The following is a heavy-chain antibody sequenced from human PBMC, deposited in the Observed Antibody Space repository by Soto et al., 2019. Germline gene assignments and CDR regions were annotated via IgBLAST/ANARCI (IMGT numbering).Heavy chain of an antibody. Sequence: ASVKVSCKASGYTFTGYYMHWVRQAPGQGLEWMGWINPNSGGTNYAQKFQGRVTMTRDTSIGTAYMELSRLRSDDTAVYYCASGRYYYDSSGYSFDYWGQGTLVTVSS. CDR2: INPNSGGT. CDR1: GYTFTGYY. J-gene: IGHJ4*02. V-gene: IGHV1-2*02. D-gene: IGHD3-22*01. CDR3: ASGRYYYDSSGYSFDY.